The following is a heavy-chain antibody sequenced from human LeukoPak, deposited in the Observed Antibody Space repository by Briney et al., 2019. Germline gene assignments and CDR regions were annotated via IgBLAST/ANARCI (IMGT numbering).Heavy chain of an antibody. CDR1: GFTFSSYS. J-gene: IGHJ4*02. CDR2: ISSSSSTI. V-gene: IGHV3-48*01. Sequence: GGSLRLSCAASGFTFSSYSMNWVRQAPGKGLEWVSYISSSSSTIYYADSVKGRFTISRDNAKNSLYLQMNSLRAEDTAVYYCAKDRGDIVRGAVYWGQGTLVTVSS. D-gene: IGHD3-10*01. CDR3: AKDRGDIVRGAVY.